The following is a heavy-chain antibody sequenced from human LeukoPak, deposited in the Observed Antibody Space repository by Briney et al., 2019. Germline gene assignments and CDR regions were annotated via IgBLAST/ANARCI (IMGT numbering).Heavy chain of an antibody. CDR2: INHSGST. CDR1: GGSFSGYY. V-gene: IGHV4-34*01. D-gene: IGHD5-24*01. CDR3: ARSEMATTSGDY. J-gene: IGHJ4*02. Sequence: SETLSLTCAVYGGSFSGYYWSWIRQPPGKGLEWIGEINHSGSTYYNPSLKSRVTISVDTSKNQFSLKLSSVTAADTAVYYCARSEMATTSGDYWGQGTLVTVSS.